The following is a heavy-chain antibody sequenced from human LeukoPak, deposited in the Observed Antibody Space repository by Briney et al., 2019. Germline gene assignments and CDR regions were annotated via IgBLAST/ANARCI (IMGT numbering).Heavy chain of an antibody. Sequence: PGGSLRLSCSASGVTLGTHAMSWVRQAPGKGLEWVASINHNGNVNYYVDSVKGRFTISRDNAKNSLYLRMSNLRAEDTAVYFCARGGGLDVWGQGATVTVSS. D-gene: IGHD3-16*01. V-gene: IGHV3-7*03. CDR3: ARGGGLDV. CDR1: GVTLGTHA. J-gene: IGHJ6*02. CDR2: INHNGNVN.